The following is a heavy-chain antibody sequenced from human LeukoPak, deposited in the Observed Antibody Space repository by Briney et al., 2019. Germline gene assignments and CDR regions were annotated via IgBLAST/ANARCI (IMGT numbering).Heavy chain of an antibody. D-gene: IGHD3-10*01. J-gene: IGHJ3*02. Sequence: SETLSLTCTVSGDSISAYYWGWIRQPPGKGLEWIGSIYYSGSTYYNPSLKSRVTISVDRSKNHFSLKLTSVTAADTAVYYCAREVRDAEVRGVHDAFDIWGQGTKVTVSS. CDR2: IYYSGST. CDR3: AREVRDAEVRGVHDAFDI. V-gene: IGHV4-39*07. CDR1: GDSISAYY.